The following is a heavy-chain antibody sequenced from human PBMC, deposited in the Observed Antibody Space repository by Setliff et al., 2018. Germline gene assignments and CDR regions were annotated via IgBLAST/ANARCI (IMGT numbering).Heavy chain of an antibody. CDR1: GGSISSSSYY. J-gene: IGHJ4*02. D-gene: IGHD1-26*01. V-gene: IGHV4-39*07. Sequence: PSETLSLTCTVSGGSISSSSYYWGWIRQPPGKGLEWIGSIYHSGSTYYNPSLKSRVTISVDTSKNQFSLKLSSVTAADTAVYYCASYGSNYWGQGTLVTVSS. CDR3: ASYGSNY. CDR2: IYHSGST.